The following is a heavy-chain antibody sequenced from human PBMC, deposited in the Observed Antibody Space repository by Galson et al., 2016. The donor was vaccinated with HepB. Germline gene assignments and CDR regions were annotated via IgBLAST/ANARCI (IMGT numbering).Heavy chain of an antibody. V-gene: IGHV3-23*01. D-gene: IGHD2-21*02. CDR1: GFTLKNYA. J-gene: IGHJ3*01. CDR3: AKLSQPSRLHGAFDA. Sequence: SLRLSCAASGFTLKNYAMAWVRQAPGQGLEWVASFGIISDSPYYTDSVRGRFTISKDNYKNTLFLQMNSLRAEDTAVYFCAKLSQPSRLHGAFDAWGQGTLVTVSS. CDR2: FGIISDSP.